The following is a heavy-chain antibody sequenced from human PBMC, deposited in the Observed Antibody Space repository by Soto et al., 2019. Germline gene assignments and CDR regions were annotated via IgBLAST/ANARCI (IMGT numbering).Heavy chain of an antibody. CDR3: ARGDSNSWSDF. J-gene: IGHJ4*02. D-gene: IGHD6-13*01. V-gene: IGHV3-30*01. CDR2: ISYDGTNK. Sequence: SGFTLRSYAMDWVRQAPGKGLEWVAVISYDGTNKYYADSVKGRFTISRDNSKNTLSLQMNSLRPDDTAVYYCARGDSNSWSDFWGQGTLVTVSS. CDR1: GFTLRSYA.